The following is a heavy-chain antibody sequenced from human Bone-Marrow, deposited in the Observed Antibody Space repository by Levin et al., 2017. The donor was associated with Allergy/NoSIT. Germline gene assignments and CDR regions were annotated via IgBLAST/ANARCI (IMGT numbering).Heavy chain of an antibody. J-gene: IGHJ3*02. CDR3: ARDLEYCGGDCYEDVFDM. Sequence: GGSLRLSCKASGDTFTTHGISWVRQAPGQGLEWMGWISGYNGDTNYARKVQGRVTMTTDTSTSIAYMELRSLRSDDTALYYCARDLEYCGGDCYEDVFDMWGQGTMVTVSS. V-gene: IGHV1-18*01. D-gene: IGHD2-21*02. CDR2: ISGYNGDT. CDR1: GDTFTTHG.